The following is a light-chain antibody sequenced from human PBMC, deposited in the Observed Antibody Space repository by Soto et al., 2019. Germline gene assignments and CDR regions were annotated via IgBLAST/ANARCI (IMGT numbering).Light chain of an antibody. V-gene: IGLV2-8*01. CDR3: ASYGGRDDMI. Sequence: QSALTQPPSASGSPGQSVTISCTGTSSDVGGYDRVSWFQQHPGKAPKLIIYGVTDRTSGVPDRFSGSKSGNTASLTVSGLQAEDEADYYCASYGGRDDMIFGGGTKLTVL. CDR1: SSDVGGYDR. CDR2: GVT. J-gene: IGLJ2*01.